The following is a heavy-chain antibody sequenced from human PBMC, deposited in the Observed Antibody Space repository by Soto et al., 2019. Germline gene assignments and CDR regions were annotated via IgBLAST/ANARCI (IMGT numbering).Heavy chain of an antibody. CDR2: IWYDGSNK. J-gene: IGHJ6*02. CDR1: GFTFSSYG. CDR3: ARGDCSSTSCYVGPPVGMDV. Sequence: GGSLRLSCAASGFTFSSYGMHWVRQDPGKGLEWVAVIWYDGSNKYYADSVKGRFTISRDNSKNTLYLQMNSLRAEDTAVYYCARGDCSSTSCYVGPPVGMDVWGQGTTVTVSS. V-gene: IGHV3-33*01. D-gene: IGHD2-2*01.